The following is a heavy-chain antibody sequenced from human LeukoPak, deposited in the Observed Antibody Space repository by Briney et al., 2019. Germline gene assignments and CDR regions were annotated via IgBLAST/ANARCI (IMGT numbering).Heavy chain of an antibody. D-gene: IGHD2-15*01. CDR2: VSSTGGTT. V-gene: IGHV3-23*01. CDR3: AKNGDRGAFCSGGTCYPYYYYYMDV. Sequence: GGSLRLSCAASGFTFSNYAMRWVRQAPGKGLEWVSAVSSTGGTTYYADSVKGRFTISRDNSKNTLFLQINSLRAEDTAVYYCAKNGDRGAFCSGGTCYPYYYYYMDVWGKGTTVTISS. J-gene: IGHJ6*03. CDR1: GFTFSNYA.